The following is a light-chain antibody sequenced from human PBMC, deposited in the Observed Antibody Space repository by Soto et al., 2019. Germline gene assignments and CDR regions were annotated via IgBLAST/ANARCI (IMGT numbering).Light chain of an antibody. CDR1: SSDVGGYNY. J-gene: IGLJ1*01. CDR3: CSYAGSYIYV. Sequence: QSVLTQPRSVSGSPGRSVTISCTGTSSDVGGYNYVSWYQQHPDKAPKVMIYDVTKRPSGVPDRFSGFKSGNTASLTISGLQAEDEADYYCCSYAGSYIYVFGTG. V-gene: IGLV2-11*01. CDR2: DVT.